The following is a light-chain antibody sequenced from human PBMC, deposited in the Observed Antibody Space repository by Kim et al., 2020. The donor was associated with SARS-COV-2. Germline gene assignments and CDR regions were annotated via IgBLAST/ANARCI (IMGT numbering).Light chain of an antibody. J-gene: IGLJ1*01. CDR2: EVT. CDR3: SSFAGSNNFEI. Sequence: SALTQPPSASGSPGQSVTISCTGTSSDVGGFNYVYWYQQLPGKAPKLLIYEVTQRPSGVPDRFSGSKSGNTASLTVSGLQADDEADYYCSSFAGSNNFEIFGTGTKVTVL. CDR1: SSDVGGFNY. V-gene: IGLV2-8*01.